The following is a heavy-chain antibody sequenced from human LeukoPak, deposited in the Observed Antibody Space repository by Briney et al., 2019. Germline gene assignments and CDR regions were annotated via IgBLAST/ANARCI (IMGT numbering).Heavy chain of an antibody. V-gene: IGHV1-69*04. D-gene: IGHD2-15*01. CDR1: GGTFSSYA. Sequence: SVKVSCKASGGTFSSYAISWVRQAPGQGLEWMGRIIPILGIANYAQKFQGRVTITADKSTSTAYMELSSLKSEDTTIYYCAREGLPYAMDVWGQGTTVTVSS. CDR3: AREGLPYAMDV. J-gene: IGHJ6*02. CDR2: IIPILGIA.